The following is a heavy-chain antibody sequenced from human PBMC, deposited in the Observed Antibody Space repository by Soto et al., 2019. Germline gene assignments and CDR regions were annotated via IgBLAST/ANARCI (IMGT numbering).Heavy chain of an antibody. CDR2: IYYSGST. CDR3: ARDGILTGYYKGYYYYGMDV. V-gene: IGHV4-31*03. CDR1: GGSISSGGYY. J-gene: IGHJ6*02. Sequence: QVQLQESGPGLVKPSQTLSLTCTVSGGSISSGGYYWSWIRQHPGKGMEWIGYIYYSGSTYYNPSLKSRVTISVHTSKNQFSLKLSSVTAADTAVYYCARDGILTGYYKGYYYYGMDVWGQGTTVTVSS. D-gene: IGHD3-9*01.